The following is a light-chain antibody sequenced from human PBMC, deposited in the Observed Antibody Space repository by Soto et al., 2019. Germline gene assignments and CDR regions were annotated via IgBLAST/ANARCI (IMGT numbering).Light chain of an antibody. CDR2: DAS. CDR3: QQRSSWPPT. CDR1: QSISSY. V-gene: IGKV3-11*01. Sequence: EIVLTQSPATLSLSPGERATLSCRASQSISSYLAWYQQKPGQAPRLLIYDASDRATGVSARFSASGSGTDFTLTISSLEPEDFAVYYCQQRSSWPPTFGQGTKVDIK. J-gene: IGKJ1*01.